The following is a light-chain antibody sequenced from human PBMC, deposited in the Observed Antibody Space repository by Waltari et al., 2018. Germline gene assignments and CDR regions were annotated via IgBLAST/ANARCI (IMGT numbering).Light chain of an antibody. V-gene: IGKV1-39*01. CDR2: AAS. Sequence: DIQMTQSPSSLSASVGDRVSITCRTSQSISIYLNWYQQKPGKAPKLLIYAASSLQSGVPSRFSCGGSGTDFTLTISSLQPEDFATYYCQQSYSTLRTFGQGTRVEIK. CDR1: QSISIY. J-gene: IGKJ1*01. CDR3: QQSYSTLRT.